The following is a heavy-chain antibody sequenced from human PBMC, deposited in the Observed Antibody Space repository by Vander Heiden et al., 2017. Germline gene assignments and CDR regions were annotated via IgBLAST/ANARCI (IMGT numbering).Heavy chain of an antibody. CDR3: ARGPYDSSGYYALIFDY. CDR2: ISSSSSTI. Sequence: EVQLVESGGGLVQPGGSLRLSCAASGFTYSSYSMNWVRQAPGKGLEWVSYISSSSSTIYYADSVKGRFTISRDNAKNSLYLQMNSLRDEDTAVYYCARGPYDSSGYYALIFDYWCQGTLVTVSS. V-gene: IGHV3-48*02. CDR1: GFTYSSYS. J-gene: IGHJ4*02. D-gene: IGHD3-22*01.